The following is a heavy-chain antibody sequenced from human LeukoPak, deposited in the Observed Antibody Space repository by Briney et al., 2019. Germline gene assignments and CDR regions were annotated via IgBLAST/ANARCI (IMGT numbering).Heavy chain of an antibody. CDR1: GGSISSSSYY. Sequence: SETLSLTCTVSGGSISSSSYYWGWIRQPPGKGLEWIGSIYYSGSTYYNPSLKSRVTISVDTSKNQFTLKLSSVTAADTAVYYCARDQGRWLARTFDYWGQGTLVTVSS. J-gene: IGHJ4*02. CDR2: IYYSGST. D-gene: IGHD6-19*01. V-gene: IGHV4-39*06. CDR3: ARDQGRWLARTFDY.